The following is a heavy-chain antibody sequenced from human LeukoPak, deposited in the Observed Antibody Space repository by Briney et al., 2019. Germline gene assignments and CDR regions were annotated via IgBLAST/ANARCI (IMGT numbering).Heavy chain of an antibody. CDR1: GFTLRSYD. CDR2: TSGSGVNS. CDR3: AKEYSGYDFDY. V-gene: IGHV3-23*01. J-gene: IGHJ4*02. D-gene: IGHD5-12*01. Sequence: PGGSLRLSCAASGFTLRSYDMSWVRQAPGKGLEWVAATSGSGVNSYYADSVRGRFTISRDNSQNTLYLQMDSLRAGDTALYYCAKEYSGYDFDYWGQGTLVTVSS.